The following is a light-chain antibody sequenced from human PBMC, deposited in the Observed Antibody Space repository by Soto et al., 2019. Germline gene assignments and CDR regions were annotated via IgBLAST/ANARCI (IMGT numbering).Light chain of an antibody. V-gene: IGKV3D-15*01. Sequence: IVMTQSPATLSVSPGERATLSCRASQSVSSNLAWYQQKPGQAPRLLIFGATYRATGIPARFSGSGSGTEFNLTISSLQSEDFAVYFCQQYDDWLRLTFGGGTKVDI. CDR1: QSVSSN. CDR3: QQYDDWLRLT. CDR2: GAT. J-gene: IGKJ4*01.